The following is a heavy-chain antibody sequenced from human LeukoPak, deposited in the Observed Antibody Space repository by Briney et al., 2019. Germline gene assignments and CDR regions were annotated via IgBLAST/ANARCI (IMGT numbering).Heavy chain of an antibody. CDR3: ARDLSGYYANWFDP. J-gene: IGHJ5*02. Sequence: ASVKVSCKASGYTFTSYGISWVRQAPGQGLEWMGWISAYNGNTNYVQKLQGRVTMTTDTSTSTAYMELRSLRSDDTAVYYCARDLSGYYANWFDPWGQGTLVTVSS. V-gene: IGHV1-18*01. D-gene: IGHD3-22*01. CDR2: ISAYNGNT. CDR1: GYTFTSYG.